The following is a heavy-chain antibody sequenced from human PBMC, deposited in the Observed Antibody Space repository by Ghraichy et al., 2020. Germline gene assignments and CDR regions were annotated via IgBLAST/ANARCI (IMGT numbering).Heavy chain of an antibody. CDR3: VRGSRYNYGALWYFDF. V-gene: IGHV4-59*01. CDR1: GGSINYYY. CDR2: IYSSGGT. J-gene: IGHJ2*01. Sequence: SETLSLTCTVSGGSINYYYWTWIRQPPGKGLEWIGYIYSSGGTNYNPSLKSRVTISVDTSKNQFSLNLNSVTAADTAVYYCVRGSRYNYGALWYFDFWGRGTPVTVSS. D-gene: IGHD1-1*01.